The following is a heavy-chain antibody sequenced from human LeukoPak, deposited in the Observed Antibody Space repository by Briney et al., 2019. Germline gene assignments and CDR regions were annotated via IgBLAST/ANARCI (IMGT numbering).Heavy chain of an antibody. CDR1: GYTFTSYA. V-gene: IGHV1-3*01. CDR2: INAGNGNT. D-gene: IGHD5-18*01. CDR3: AREGYSYGYSYYGMDV. J-gene: IGHJ6*04. Sequence: ASVKVSCKASGYTFTSYAMRWVRQAPGQRLEWMGWINAGNGNTKYSQKFQGRVTIARDTSASTAYMELSSLRSEDTAVYYCAREGYSYGYSYYGMDVWGKGTTVTVSS.